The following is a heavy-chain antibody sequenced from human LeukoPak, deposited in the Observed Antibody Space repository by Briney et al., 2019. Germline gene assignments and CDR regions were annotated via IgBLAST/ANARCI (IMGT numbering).Heavy chain of an antibody. CDR2: IIPIFGTA. J-gene: IGHJ4*02. CDR3: ARDKEEGYFDWLL. D-gene: IGHD3-9*01. V-gene: IGHV1-69*05. Sequence: SVKVSCKASGGTFSSYAISWVRQAPGQALEWMGRIIPIFGTANYAQKCQGRVTITTDESTSTAYSELSSLRSEDTAVYCCARDKEEGYFDWLLWGQGTLVTVSS. CDR1: GGTFSSYA.